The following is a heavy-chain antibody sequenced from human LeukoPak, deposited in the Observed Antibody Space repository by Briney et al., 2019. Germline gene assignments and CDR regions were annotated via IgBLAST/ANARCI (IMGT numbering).Heavy chain of an antibody. CDR2: ISNSGSYI. CDR3: ANHLACGSTSCPPFDY. CDR1: GFTFSSYS. D-gene: IGHD2-2*01. J-gene: IGHJ4*02. Sequence: GGSLRLSCAASGFTFSSYSMNWVRQAPGKGLEWVSSISNSGSYIYYADSVKGRFTISRDNAKNSLYLQMNSLGAEDTAVYYCANHLACGSTSCPPFDYWGQGTLVTVSS. V-gene: IGHV3-21*01.